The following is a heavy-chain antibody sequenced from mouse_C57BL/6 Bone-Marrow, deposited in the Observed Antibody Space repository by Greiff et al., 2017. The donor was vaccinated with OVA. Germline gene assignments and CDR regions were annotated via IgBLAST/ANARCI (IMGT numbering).Heavy chain of an antibody. CDR3: ARITTVVATGGHWYFDV. CDR1: GYSITSDY. V-gene: IGHV3-8*01. D-gene: IGHD1-1*01. J-gene: IGHJ1*03. Sequence: VQLQQSGPGLAKPSQTLSLTCSVTGYSITSDYWNWIRKFPGNKLEYMGYISYSGSTYYNPSLKSRISITRDTSKNQYYLQLNSVTTEDTATYYCARITTVVATGGHWYFDVWGTGTTVTVSS. CDR2: ISYSGST.